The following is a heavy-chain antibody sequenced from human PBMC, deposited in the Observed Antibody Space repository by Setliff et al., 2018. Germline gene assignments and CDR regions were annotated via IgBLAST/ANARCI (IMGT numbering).Heavy chain of an antibody. D-gene: IGHD2-2*01. CDR3: VRAGHCRSPSCYHTYYYYYYLDV. V-gene: IGHV3-20*04. CDR2: INWNGGST. Sequence: GSLRLSCAASGFTFDDYGMSWVRQAPGKGLEWVSGINWNGGSTGYVDSLKGRFTISRDNVKNSLSLQMNSLRVADTAVYYCVRAGHCRSPSCYHTYYYYYYLDVWGKGTTVTVS. CDR1: GFTFDDYG. J-gene: IGHJ6*03.